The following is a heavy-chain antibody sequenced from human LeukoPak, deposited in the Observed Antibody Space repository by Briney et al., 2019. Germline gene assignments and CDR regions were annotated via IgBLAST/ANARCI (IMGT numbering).Heavy chain of an antibody. D-gene: IGHD3-10*01. CDR3: ARGSGSGSYYPRFDY. CDR2: ISSSDYI. CDR1: GFTFSSYS. Sequence: GGSLRLSCAASGFTFSSYSMNWVRQVPGKGLEWVSSISSSDYIYYADSVKGRFTISRDNAKNSLYVQMNSLRAEDTAVYYCARGSGSGSYYPRFDYWGQGTVVTVSS. V-gene: IGHV3-21*01. J-gene: IGHJ4*02.